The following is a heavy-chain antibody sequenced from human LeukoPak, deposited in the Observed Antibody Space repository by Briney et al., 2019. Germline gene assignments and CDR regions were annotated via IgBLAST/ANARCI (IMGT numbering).Heavy chain of an antibody. CDR2: IQNDGSDK. Sequence: GGFLRLSCAASGIIFRSSGMRLVRQAPGKGLEWVTFIQNDGSDKYYAASVKGRFTISRDNSKNTVYLHLASLRADDTALYYCAREGGRAVPGRFDQWGQGTLVTVSS. CDR3: AREGGRAVPGRFDQ. D-gene: IGHD6-13*01. CDR1: GIIFRSSG. J-gene: IGHJ4*02. V-gene: IGHV3-30*02.